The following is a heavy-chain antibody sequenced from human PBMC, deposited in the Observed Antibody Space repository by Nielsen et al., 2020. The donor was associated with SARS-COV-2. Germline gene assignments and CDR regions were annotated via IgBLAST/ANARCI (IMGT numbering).Heavy chain of an antibody. CDR2: ISYDGSNK. J-gene: IGHJ5*02. Sequence: GESLKISCAASGFTFSSYGMHWVRQAPGKGLEWVAVISYDGSNKYYADSVKGRFTISRDNSKNTLYLQMNSLRAEDTAVYYCAKDLALYSSSWKRRDWFDPWGQGTLVTVSS. CDR1: GFTFSSYG. D-gene: IGHD6-13*01. CDR3: AKDLALYSSSWKRRDWFDP. V-gene: IGHV3-30*18.